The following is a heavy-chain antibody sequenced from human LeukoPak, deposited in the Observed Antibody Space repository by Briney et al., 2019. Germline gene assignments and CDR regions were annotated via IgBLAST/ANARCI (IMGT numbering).Heavy chain of an antibody. V-gene: IGHV3-43*02. CDR1: GFNFDDYA. CDR3: AKPQHYGRGDFDY. J-gene: IGHJ4*02. D-gene: IGHD3-10*01. Sequence: GGSLRLSCAASGFNFDDYAMDWGRQAPGRGLEWVSLISGDGGITYYADFVKGRFTISRDNSKNSLYLQMNSLRTEDTALYYCAKPQHYGRGDFDYWGQGTLVTVSS. CDR2: ISGDGGIT.